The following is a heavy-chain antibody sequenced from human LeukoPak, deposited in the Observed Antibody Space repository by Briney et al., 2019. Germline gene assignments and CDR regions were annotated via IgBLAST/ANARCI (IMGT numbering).Heavy chain of an antibody. D-gene: IGHD6-19*01. CDR2: INTGGDT. J-gene: IGHJ4*02. CDR3: ARLSTNSNGWYHFDN. V-gene: IGHV3-53*01. Sequence: PGESLRLSCAASGFTVNSNYMGCVRQGPGKGLEWVSYINTGGDTNHADSVKGRFTISRDNSKNTLYLQMNSLRVEDTAVYFCARLSTNSNGWYHFDNWGQGTLVTVST. CDR1: GFTVNSNY.